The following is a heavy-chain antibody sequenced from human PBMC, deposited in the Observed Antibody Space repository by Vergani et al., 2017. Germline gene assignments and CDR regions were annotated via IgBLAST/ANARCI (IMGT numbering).Heavy chain of an antibody. CDR2: ISWNSGSI. V-gene: IGHV3-9*01. CDR1: GFTFDDYA. CDR3: AKDPTYYYYYGMDV. J-gene: IGHJ6*02. Sequence: EVQLVESGGGLVQPGRSLRLSCAASGFTFDDYAMHWVRQAPGKGLEWVSGISWNSGSIGYADSVKGRFTISRDNAKNSLYLQMNSLRAEDTAVYYCAKDPTYYYYYGMDVWGQGTTVTVSS.